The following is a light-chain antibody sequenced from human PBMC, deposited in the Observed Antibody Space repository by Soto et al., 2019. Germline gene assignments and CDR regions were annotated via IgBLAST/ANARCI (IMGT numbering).Light chain of an antibody. CDR1: QGISNW. Sequence: DIQMTQSPSSVSASVGDRVTITCRASQGISNWLAWYQQQPGKAPKLLIYGASSVQSGVPSRFSGGGSGTHFTLLISSLQPEDFATYYCQQTNTFLPLTFGAGTKVEI. CDR2: GAS. J-gene: IGKJ4*01. V-gene: IGKV1-12*01. CDR3: QQTNTFLPLT.